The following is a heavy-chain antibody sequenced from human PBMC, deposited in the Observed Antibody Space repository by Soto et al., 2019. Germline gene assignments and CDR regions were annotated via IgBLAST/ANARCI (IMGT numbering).Heavy chain of an antibody. J-gene: IGHJ5*02. CDR3: AREGGSPARFDP. CDR1: GFTFSSYG. CDR2: IWYDGSNK. D-gene: IGHD1-26*01. Sequence: GGSLRLSCAASGFTFSSYGMHWVRQAPGKGLEWVAVIWYDGSNKYYADSVKGRFTISRDNSKNTLYLQMNSLRAEDTAVYYCAREGGSPARFDPWGQGTLVTVSS. V-gene: IGHV3-33*01.